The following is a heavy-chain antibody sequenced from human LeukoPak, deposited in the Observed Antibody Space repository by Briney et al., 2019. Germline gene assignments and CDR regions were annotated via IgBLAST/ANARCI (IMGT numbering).Heavy chain of an antibody. D-gene: IGHD3-3*01. CDR1: GYTFTSYY. CDR3: ARGSYYDFWSGYLDY. V-gene: IGHV1-46*01. Sequence: ASVQVSCKASGYTFTSYYMHWVRRASGQGLEWMGIINPSGGSTSYAQKFQGRVTMTRDTSTSTVYMELSSLRSEDTAVYYCARGSYYDFWSGYLDYWGQGTLVTVSS. CDR2: INPSGGST. J-gene: IGHJ4*02.